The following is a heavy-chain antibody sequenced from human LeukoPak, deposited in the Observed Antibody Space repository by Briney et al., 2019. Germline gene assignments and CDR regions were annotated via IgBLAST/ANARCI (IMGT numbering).Heavy chain of an antibody. CDR1: GFTFSSNA. CDR3: ARDGITMVRGVTAFDM. D-gene: IGHD3-10*01. Sequence: GGSLRLSCEASGFTFSSNAMNWVRQAPGKGLEWVSGIGGDVRTHYADSVKGRFTISRDNSKNTMYLQMNSLRAEDTAVYYCARDGITMVRGVTAFDMWGQGTMVTVSS. CDR2: IGGDVRT. V-gene: IGHV3-23*01. J-gene: IGHJ3*02.